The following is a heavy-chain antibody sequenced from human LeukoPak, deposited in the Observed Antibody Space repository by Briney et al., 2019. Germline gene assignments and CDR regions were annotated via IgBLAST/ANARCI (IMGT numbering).Heavy chain of an antibody. D-gene: IGHD2-2*01. J-gene: IGHJ3*02. CDR2: IIPIFGTA. CDR3: ARPSDIVVVPAAVDAFDI. V-gene: IGHV1-69*13. Sequence: SVKVSCKASGGTFSSYAISWVRQAPGQGLEWMGGIIPIFGTANYAQKFQGRVTITADESTSTAYMELSGLRSEDTAVYYCARPSDIVVVPAAVDAFDIWGQGTMVTVSS. CDR1: GGTFSSYA.